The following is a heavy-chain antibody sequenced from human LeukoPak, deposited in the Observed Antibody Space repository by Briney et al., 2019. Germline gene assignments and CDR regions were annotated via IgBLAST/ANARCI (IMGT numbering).Heavy chain of an antibody. D-gene: IGHD3-22*01. CDR3: ASYWYDSSGYYVDY. V-gene: IGHV3-7*03. Sequence: GGSLRLSCAASGFTFSSYWMSWVRQAPGKGLEWVANIKQDGSEKYYVDSVKGQFTISRDNAKNSLYLQMNSLRAEDTAVYYCASYWYDSSGYYVDYWGQGTLVAVSS. CDR1: GFTFSSYW. J-gene: IGHJ4*02. CDR2: IKQDGSEK.